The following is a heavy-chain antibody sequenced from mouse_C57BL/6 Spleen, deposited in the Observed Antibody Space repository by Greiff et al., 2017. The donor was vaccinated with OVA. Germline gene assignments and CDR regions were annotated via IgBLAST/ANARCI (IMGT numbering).Heavy chain of an antibody. J-gene: IGHJ3*01. V-gene: IGHV1-52*01. CDR1: GYTFTSYW. CDR3: AHHGYYGGCAY. D-gene: IGHD2-3*01. CDR2: IDPSDSET. Sequence: QVQLQQPGAELVRPGSSVKLSCKASGYTFTSYWMHWVKQRPIQGLEWIGNIDPSDSETHYNQKFKDKATLTVDKSSSTAYMQLSSLTSEDSAVYYCAHHGYYGGCAYGGQGTLVTVSA.